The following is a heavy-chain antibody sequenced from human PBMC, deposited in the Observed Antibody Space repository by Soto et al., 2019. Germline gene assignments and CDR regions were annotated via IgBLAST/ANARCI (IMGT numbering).Heavy chain of an antibody. CDR3: ARAGYYYDSSGYYLPYDY. Sequence: GASVKVSCKASGGTFSSYAISWVRQAPGQGLEWMGGIIPIFGTANYAQKFQGRVTITADESTSTAYMELSSLRSEDTAVYYCARAGYYYDSSGYYLPYDYWGQGTLVTVSS. D-gene: IGHD3-22*01. J-gene: IGHJ4*02. CDR1: GGTFSSYA. V-gene: IGHV1-69*13. CDR2: IIPIFGTA.